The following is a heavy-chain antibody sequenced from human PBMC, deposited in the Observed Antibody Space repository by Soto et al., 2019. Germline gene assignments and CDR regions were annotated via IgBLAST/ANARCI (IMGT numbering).Heavy chain of an antibody. D-gene: IGHD3-16*01. V-gene: IGHV4-59*01. J-gene: IGHJ2*01. CDR2: IYYSGST. CDR1: GGSISSYY. CDR3: ERDINYVNYFEL. Sequence: QVQLQESGPGLVKPSETLSLTCTVSGGSISSYYWSWIRQPPGKGLGWIGDIYYSGSTNYNPSLQIRVTIAVAAVKNQFFLMLSSMAAADTALCYCERDINYVNYFELWGRGTLVAVSS.